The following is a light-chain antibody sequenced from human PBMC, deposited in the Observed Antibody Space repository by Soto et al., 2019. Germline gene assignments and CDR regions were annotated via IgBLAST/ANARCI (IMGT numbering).Light chain of an antibody. V-gene: IGLV2-8*01. CDR1: SSDVGGYNY. CDR3: SSYAGSLYL. Sequence: QSALTQPPSASGSPGQSVTISCTGTSSDVGGYNYVSWYQQHPGKAPKLMIYEVSKRPSGVPDRFSGSKSGNTASLTVSGLQAEDEADYYCSSYAGSLYLFGTGTKVTVL. J-gene: IGLJ1*01. CDR2: EVS.